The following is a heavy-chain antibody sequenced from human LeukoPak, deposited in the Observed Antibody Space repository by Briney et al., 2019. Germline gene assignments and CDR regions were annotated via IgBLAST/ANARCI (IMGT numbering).Heavy chain of an antibody. CDR1: GFTFSSYG. CDR3: ARSKGYCSSTSCYYFDY. CDR2: ISSNGGST. V-gene: IGHV3-64*01. D-gene: IGHD2-2*01. Sequence: GGSLRLSCAASGFTFSSYGMHWVRQAPGKGLEYVSAISSNGGSTYYANSVKGRFTISRDNSKNTLYLQMGSLRAEDMAVYYCARSKGYCSSTSCYYFDYWGQGTLVTVSS. J-gene: IGHJ4*02.